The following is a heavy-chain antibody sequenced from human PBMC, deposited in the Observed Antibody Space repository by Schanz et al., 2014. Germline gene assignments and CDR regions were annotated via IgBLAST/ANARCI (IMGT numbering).Heavy chain of an antibody. Sequence: EVQLVESGGGVVRPGGSLRLSCAASGFTFDDYAMSWVRQAPGKGLEWVSAISGSGASTYYADSVKGRFTISRDNGKKSLYLQMNSLRAEDTALYYCAKDGIMVQGVIWERYFDSWGQGTLVTVSS. CDR1: GFTFDDYA. CDR3: AKDGIMVQGVIWERYFDS. J-gene: IGHJ4*02. CDR2: ISGSGAST. V-gene: IGHV3-20*04. D-gene: IGHD3-10*01.